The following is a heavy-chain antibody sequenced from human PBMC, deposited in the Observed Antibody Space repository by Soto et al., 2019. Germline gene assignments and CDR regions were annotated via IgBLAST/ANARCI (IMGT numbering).Heavy chain of an antibody. CDR3: ARGDYGTGGYPFPYFDY. CDR2: INPDSGAT. CDR1: GYSFTGYY. D-gene: IGHD2-8*02. Sequence: HEHLVQSGAEVKRPGASLKVSCKASGYSFTGYYIHWVRQAPGQGLEWMGWINPDSGATNYAQNFQGRVTLTSDTSISTASMDRTSLTSDDTAVYYCARGDYGTGGYPFPYFDYWGQGSLVIVSS. J-gene: IGHJ4*02. V-gene: IGHV1-2*02.